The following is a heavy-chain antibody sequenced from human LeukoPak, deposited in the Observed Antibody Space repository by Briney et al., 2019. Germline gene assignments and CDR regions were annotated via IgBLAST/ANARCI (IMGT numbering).Heavy chain of an antibody. CDR1: GFTFSSYA. D-gene: IGHD6-13*01. Sequence: GGSLRLSCAASGFTFSSYAVSWVRQAPGKGLEWVSAISGSGGSTYYADSVKGRFTISRDNSKNTLYLQMNSLRAEDTAVYYCAKPGSSGSWYDYWGQGTLVTVSS. J-gene: IGHJ4*02. V-gene: IGHV3-23*01. CDR2: ISGSGGST. CDR3: AKPGSSGSWYDY.